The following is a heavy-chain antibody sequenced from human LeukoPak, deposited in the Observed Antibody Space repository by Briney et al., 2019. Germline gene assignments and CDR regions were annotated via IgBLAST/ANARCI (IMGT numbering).Heavy chain of an antibody. D-gene: IGHD3-16*02. Sequence: SETLSLTCAVYGGSFSGYYWSWIRQPPGKGLEWIGEINHSGSTNYNPSLKSRVTISVDTSKNQFSLKLSSVTAADTAVYYCARGQVFYDYVWGSYRGNWFDPWGQGTLVTVSS. CDR3: ARGQVFYDYVWGSYRGNWFDP. CDR1: GGSFSGYY. J-gene: IGHJ5*02. V-gene: IGHV4-34*01. CDR2: INHSGST.